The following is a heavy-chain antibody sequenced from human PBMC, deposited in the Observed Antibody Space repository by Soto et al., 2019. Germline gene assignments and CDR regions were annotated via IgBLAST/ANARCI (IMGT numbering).Heavy chain of an antibody. CDR3: AKGVVVGALDYFDY. Sequence: EVQLLEAGGGLVQPAGSLSLSCAASGFTFSIYAMSWVRRAPGTGLEWVSAISGSGGSTYYADSVKGRFTISRDNSKNTLYLQVNSLRAEDTAVYYCAKGVVVGALDYFDYWGQGTLGNFSS. D-gene: IGHD2-15*01. V-gene: IGHV3-23*01. CDR1: GFTFSIYA. J-gene: IGHJ4*02. CDR2: ISGSGGST.